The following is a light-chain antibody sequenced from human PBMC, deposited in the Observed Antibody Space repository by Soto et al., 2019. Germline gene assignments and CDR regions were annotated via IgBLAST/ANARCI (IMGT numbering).Light chain of an antibody. CDR1: SSNIGGNS. Sequence: QSVLAQPPSVSAAPGQKVTISCSGSSSNIGGNSVSWYQQLPGTAPKLLIYEDNKRPSGIPDRFSGSKSGTSAPLTITGFQAGDEADYYCGSWDSSMTAYVFGTGTKVTVL. CDR3: GSWDSSMTAYV. CDR2: EDN. V-gene: IGLV1-51*01. J-gene: IGLJ1*01.